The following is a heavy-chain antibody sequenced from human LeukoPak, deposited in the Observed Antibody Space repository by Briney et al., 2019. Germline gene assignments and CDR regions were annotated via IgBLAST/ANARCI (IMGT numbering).Heavy chain of an antibody. Sequence: ASVKVSCKASGYTFTSYGISWVRQAPGQGLEWMGWISDYNGNTNYAQKLQGRVTMTTDTSTSTAYMELRSLRSDDTAVYYCARVYCSGGSCYWVFSGSPTPYGMDVWGQGTTVTVSS. CDR1: GYTFTSYG. CDR3: ARVYCSGGSCYWVFSGSPTPYGMDV. CDR2: ISDYNGNT. D-gene: IGHD2-15*01. V-gene: IGHV1-18*01. J-gene: IGHJ6*02.